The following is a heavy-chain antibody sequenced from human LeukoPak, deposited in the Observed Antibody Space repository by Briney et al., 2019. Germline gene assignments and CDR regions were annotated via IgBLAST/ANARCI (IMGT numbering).Heavy chain of an antibody. J-gene: IGHJ6*03. CDR1: GYTLTELS. CDR3: ARDAGHSSSWYDYYYYYMDV. Sequence: SVKVSCKVSGYTLTELSMHWVRQAPGKGLEWMGRIIPIFGTANYAQKFQGRVTITTDESTSTAYMELSSLRSEDTAVYYCARDAGHSSSWYDYYYYYMDVWGKGTTVTVSS. CDR2: IIPIFGTA. D-gene: IGHD6-13*01. V-gene: IGHV1-69*05.